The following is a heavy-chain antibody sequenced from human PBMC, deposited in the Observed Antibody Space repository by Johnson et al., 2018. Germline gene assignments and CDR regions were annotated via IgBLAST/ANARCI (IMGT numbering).Heavy chain of an antibody. V-gene: IGHV3-33*01. J-gene: IGHJ6*02. CDR2: IWYDGSNK. Sequence: VQLVESGGGVVQPGRSLRLSCAASGFTFSSYGMHWVRQAPGKGLEWVAVIWYDGSNKYYADSVKCRFTISRDNSKNTLYLQMNRLGAEDTAVYYCARARSGGIQLYYYYYGMDVWGQGTTVTVSS. CDR3: ARARSGGIQLYYYYYGMDV. CDR1: GFTFSSYG. D-gene: IGHD5-18*01.